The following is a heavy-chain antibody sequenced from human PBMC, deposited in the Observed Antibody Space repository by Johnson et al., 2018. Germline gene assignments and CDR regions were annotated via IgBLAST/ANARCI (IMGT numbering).Heavy chain of an antibody. J-gene: IGHJ3*02. CDR2: IIPIFGTT. CDR1: GGTFSSYA. D-gene: IGHD3-22*01. Sequence: QVQLVQSGAEVKKPGSSVKVSCKASGGTFSSYAISWVRQAPGQGLEWMGGIIPIFGTTNYAQKFQGRVTITADESTSTAYMELSSLRSEDTAVYYCARDTYYYDSSGYYCATMTSGYSTTIAFDIWGQGTMVTVSS. V-gene: IGHV1-69*01. CDR3: ARDTYYYDSSGYYCATMTSGYSTTIAFDI.